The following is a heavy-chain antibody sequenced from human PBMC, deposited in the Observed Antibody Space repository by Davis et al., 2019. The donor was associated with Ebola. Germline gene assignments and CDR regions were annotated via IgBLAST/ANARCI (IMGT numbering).Heavy chain of an antibody. Sequence: ASVKVSCKASGYTFTSYDINWVRQATGQGLEWMGWMNPNSGNTGYAQKFQGRVTMTRNTSISTAYMELSSLRFEDTAVFYCARGKTVSGTRGLSWFDPWGPGTLVTVS. CDR3: ARGKTVSGTRGLSWFDP. CDR1: GYTFTSYD. CDR2: MNPNSGNT. D-gene: IGHD6-19*01. J-gene: IGHJ5*02. V-gene: IGHV1-8*01.